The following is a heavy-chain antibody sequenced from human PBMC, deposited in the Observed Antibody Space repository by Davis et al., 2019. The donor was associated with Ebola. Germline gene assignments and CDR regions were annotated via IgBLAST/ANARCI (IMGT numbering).Heavy chain of an antibody. CDR3: ASDGSGWTSSGI. J-gene: IGHJ4*02. D-gene: IGHD6-19*01. Sequence: GESLKISCAASGFTFSSYAMHWVRQAPGKGLEWVAVISYDGSNKYYADSVKGRFTISRDNAKNSLYLQMNSLRDEDTAVYYCASDGSGWTSSGIWGQGTLVTVSS. CDR1: GFTFSSYA. V-gene: IGHV3-30-3*01. CDR2: ISYDGSNK.